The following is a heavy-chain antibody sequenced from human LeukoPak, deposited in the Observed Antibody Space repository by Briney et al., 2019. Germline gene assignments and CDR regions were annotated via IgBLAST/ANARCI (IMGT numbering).Heavy chain of an antibody. V-gene: IGHV3-9*01. D-gene: IGHD3-10*01. J-gene: IGHJ4*02. CDR2: ISWNSGRI. CDR3: TKAYGSGSHTSPFDY. Sequence: GGSLRLSCAASGFTFDDYAMHWVRQAPGKGLEWVSGISWNSGRIGYADSVKGRFTISRDNAKNSLYLQMNSLRPEDTAFYYCTKAYGSGSHTSPFDYWGQGTLVTVSS. CDR1: GFTFDDYA.